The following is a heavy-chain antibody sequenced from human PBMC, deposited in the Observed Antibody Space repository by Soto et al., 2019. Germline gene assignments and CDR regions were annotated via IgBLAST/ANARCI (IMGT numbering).Heavy chain of an antibody. J-gene: IGHJ3*02. Sequence: GASVKVSCKASGYTFTSYDINWVRQATGQGLEWMGWMNPNSGNTGYAQKFQGRVTMTRNTSISTAYMELSSLRSEDTAVYYCAIRLATTTGPGAFDIRGQRTTVTVSS. CDR1: GYTFTSYD. CDR3: AIRLATTTGPGAFDI. D-gene: IGHD1-1*01. CDR2: MNPNSGNT. V-gene: IGHV1-8*01.